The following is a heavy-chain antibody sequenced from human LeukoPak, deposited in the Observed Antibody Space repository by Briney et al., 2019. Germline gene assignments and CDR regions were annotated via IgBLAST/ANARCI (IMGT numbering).Heavy chain of an antibody. CDR1: GDSISGYY. Sequence: SETLSLTCTVPGDSISGYYWRWIRQPAGTGLEWIGRIYTGGGTNYNPSLKSRVTMSVDTSKNQISLKVSSVTAAETAVYYCARRKSSGWYFDYWGQGILVTVSS. CDR3: ARRKSSGWYFDY. V-gene: IGHV4-4*07. D-gene: IGHD6-19*01. CDR2: IYTGGGT. J-gene: IGHJ4*02.